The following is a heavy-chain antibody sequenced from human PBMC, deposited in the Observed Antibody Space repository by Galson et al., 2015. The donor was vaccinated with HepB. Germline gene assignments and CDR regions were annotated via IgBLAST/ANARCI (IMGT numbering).Heavy chain of an antibody. D-gene: IGHD6-13*01. CDR3: VRIGPAAVDS. CDR1: GFSLNSREPR. V-gene: IGHV2-70*04. Sequence: PALVKPTQTLTLTCTFSGFSLNSREPRVSWIRQPPGKALEWLARNEWGNKKVYSASLKTRRTNSKDTSKNQVVLTLTNVDPVDTATYYCVRIGPAAVDSWGLGTLVTVSS. J-gene: IGHJ5*02. CDR2: NEWGNKK.